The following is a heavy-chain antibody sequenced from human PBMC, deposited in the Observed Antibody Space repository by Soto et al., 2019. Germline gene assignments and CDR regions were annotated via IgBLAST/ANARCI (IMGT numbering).Heavy chain of an antibody. Sequence: GGSLRLSCAASGFTFSSYAMHWVRQAPGKGLEWVAVISYDGSNKYYADSVKGRFTISRDNSKNTLYLQMNSLRAEDTAVYYCARVLRPHYYYYYYGMDVWGQGTTVNVS. CDR2: ISYDGSNK. V-gene: IGHV3-30-3*01. J-gene: IGHJ6*02. CDR1: GFTFSSYA. D-gene: IGHD1-26*01. CDR3: ARVLRPHYYYYYYGMDV.